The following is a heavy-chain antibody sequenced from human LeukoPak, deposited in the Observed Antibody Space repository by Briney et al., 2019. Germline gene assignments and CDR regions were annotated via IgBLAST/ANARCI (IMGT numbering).Heavy chain of an antibody. CDR3: ARRADYYGSGTEYYYYYMDV. Sequence: SETLSLTCTVSGYSITSAYYWGWIRQPPGKGLEWIGSIYYSGSTYYNPSLKSRVTISVDTSKNQFSLKLSSVTAADTAVYYCARRADYYGSGTEYYYYYMDVWGKGTTVTISS. CDR2: IYYSGST. V-gene: IGHV4-38-2*02. J-gene: IGHJ6*03. D-gene: IGHD3-10*01. CDR1: GYSITSAYY.